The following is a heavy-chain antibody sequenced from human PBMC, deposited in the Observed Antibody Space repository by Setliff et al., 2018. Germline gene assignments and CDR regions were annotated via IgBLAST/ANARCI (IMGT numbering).Heavy chain of an antibody. Sequence: SETLSLTCTVSGGSISSHYWNWIRQPPGKGLEWIGYIFYSGSTYYNPSLKSRVTISVDTSKNQFSLKLSSVTAADTAVYYCARGKSVTASNWFDPWGQGTLVTVSS. V-gene: IGHV4-59*11. D-gene: IGHD5-18*01. CDR1: GGSISSHY. CDR2: IFYSGST. CDR3: ARGKSVTASNWFDP. J-gene: IGHJ5*02.